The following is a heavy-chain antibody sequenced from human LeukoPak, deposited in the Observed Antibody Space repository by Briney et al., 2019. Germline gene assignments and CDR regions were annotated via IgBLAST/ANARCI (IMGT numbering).Heavy chain of an antibody. V-gene: IGHV3-48*03. Sequence: GGSLRLSCVASGFTFSYYEMNWVRQAAGKGLEWVSHISRSGSTIYYADSVKGRLTISRENAKNSLYLQMSSLRAEDTAVYYCATRLYDHWGQGTLVTVSS. CDR3: ATRLYDH. CDR1: GFTFSYYE. CDR2: ISRSGSTI. J-gene: IGHJ4*02.